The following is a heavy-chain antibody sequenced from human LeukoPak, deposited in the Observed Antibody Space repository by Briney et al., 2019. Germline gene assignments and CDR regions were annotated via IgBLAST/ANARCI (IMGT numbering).Heavy chain of an antibody. CDR1: GFTFSDYA. V-gene: IGHV3-23*01. Sequence: PGGSLRLSCPVSGFTFSDYAMTWVRQAPGKGLEWVSSIFAGGGAALSADSVRGRFTIFRDDSKSTLFLQMHSLRAEDTAIYYCAKNYYDRRGPYSWVFDYWGQGTLVTVSS. D-gene: IGHD3-22*01. CDR3: AKNYYDRRGPYSWVFDY. CDR2: IFAGGGAA. J-gene: IGHJ4*02.